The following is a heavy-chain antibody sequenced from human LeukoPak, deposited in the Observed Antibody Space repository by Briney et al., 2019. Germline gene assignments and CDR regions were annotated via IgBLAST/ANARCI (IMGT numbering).Heavy chain of an antibody. V-gene: IGHV1-2*02. CDR1: GYTFSGYY. CDR2: INPNSGGA. D-gene: IGHD6-13*01. CDR3: ARGAAGIAGAVSWFDP. J-gene: IGHJ5*02. Sequence: ASVMVSCKASGYTFSGYYMHWVRQAPGQGLGWMEWINPNSGGANYAQNFQGRVTMTRDTSISTAYMDLSRLRSDDTAVYYCARGAAGIAGAVSWFDPWGQGTLVTVSS.